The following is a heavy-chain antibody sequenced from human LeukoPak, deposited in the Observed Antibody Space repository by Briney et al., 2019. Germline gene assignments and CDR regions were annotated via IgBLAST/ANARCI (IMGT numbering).Heavy chain of an antibody. J-gene: IGHJ4*02. CDR1: GLTFSSYA. D-gene: IGHD6-13*01. Sequence: PGGSLRLSCSASGLTFSSYAMHWVRQAPGKGLEWVSAISGSGGSTYYADSVKGRFTISRDNSKNTLYLQMNSLRAEDTAVYYCAKPKRSDSSSWYGYWGQGTLVTVSS. CDR3: AKPKRSDSSSWYGY. CDR2: ISGSGGST. V-gene: IGHV3-23*01.